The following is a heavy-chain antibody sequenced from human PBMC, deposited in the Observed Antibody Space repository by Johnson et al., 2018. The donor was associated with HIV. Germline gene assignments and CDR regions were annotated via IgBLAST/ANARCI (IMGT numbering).Heavy chain of an antibody. V-gene: IGHV3-11*01. CDR1: GFTFSDYY. J-gene: IGHJ3*02. D-gene: IGHD4-17*01. CDR3: ARAVTTASGDAFDI. Sequence: QVQLVESGGGLVKPGGSLRLSCAASGFTFSDYYMSWIRQAPGKGLEWVSYISSSGSTIYYADSVKGRFTISRDNAKNSLYLQMNSLTPEDTALYYCARAVTTASGDAFDIWGQGTMVTVSS. CDR2: ISSSGSTI.